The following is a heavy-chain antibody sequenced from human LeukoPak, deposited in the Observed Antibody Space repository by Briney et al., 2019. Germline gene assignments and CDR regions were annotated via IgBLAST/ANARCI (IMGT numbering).Heavy chain of an antibody. CDR1: GGSISSSYYY. J-gene: IGHJ4*02. Sequence: SETLSLTCTVSGGSISSSYYYWSWIRQPPGKGLEWIGYIYYSGSTNYNPSLKSRVTISVDTSKNQFSLKLSSVTAADTAVYYCAGFRYYFDYWGQGTLVTVSS. CDR3: AGFRYYFDY. V-gene: IGHV4-61*01. CDR2: IYYSGST.